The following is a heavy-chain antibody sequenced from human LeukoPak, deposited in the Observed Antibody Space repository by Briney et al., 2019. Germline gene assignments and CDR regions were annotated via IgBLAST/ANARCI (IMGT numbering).Heavy chain of an antibody. J-gene: IGHJ6*02. V-gene: IGHV3-30-3*01. Sequence: PGRSLRLSCAASGFTFSSYAMNWVRQAPGKGLAWVAVISYDGSNKYYADSVKGRFTISRDNSKNTLYLQMNSLRAEDTAVYYCARADYGDYIYYYYYGMDVWGQGTTVTVSS. CDR1: GFTFSSYA. CDR2: ISYDGSNK. D-gene: IGHD4-17*01. CDR3: ARADYGDYIYYYYYGMDV.